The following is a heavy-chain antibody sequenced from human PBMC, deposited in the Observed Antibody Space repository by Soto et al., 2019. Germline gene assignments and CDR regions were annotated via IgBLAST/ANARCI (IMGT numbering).Heavy chain of an antibody. CDR2: ISYDGSDK. J-gene: IGHJ4*02. V-gene: IGHV3-30*18. Sequence: GGSLRLSCAASRFTFSSFAMHWVRQAPGKGLEWVAVISYDGSDKYYADSVEGRFTISRDNSKNTLYLQMNSLRTEDTAVYYCAKVVGSFWGQGTLVTVSS. CDR1: RFTFSSFA. CDR3: AKVVGSF. D-gene: IGHD3-10*01.